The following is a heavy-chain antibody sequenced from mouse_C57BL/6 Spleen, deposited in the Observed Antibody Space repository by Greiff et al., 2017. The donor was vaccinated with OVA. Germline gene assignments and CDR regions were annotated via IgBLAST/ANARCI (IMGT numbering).Heavy chain of an antibody. J-gene: IGHJ1*03. CDR1: GYTFTSYW. V-gene: IGHV1-72*01. CDR3: AKKGRFTTVVAHWYFDV. D-gene: IGHD1-1*01. Sequence: QVQLQQPGAELVKPGASVKLSCKASGYTFTSYWMHWVKQRPGRGLEWIGRIDPNSGGTKYNEKFKSKATLTVDKPSSTAYMQLSSLTSEDSAVYYCAKKGRFTTVVAHWYFDVWGTGTTVTVSS. CDR2: IDPNSGGT.